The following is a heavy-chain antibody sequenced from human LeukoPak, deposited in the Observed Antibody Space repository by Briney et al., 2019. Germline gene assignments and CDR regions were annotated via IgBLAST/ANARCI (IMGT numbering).Heavy chain of an antibody. CDR2: IYYSGST. D-gene: IGHD5-12*01. V-gene: IGHV4-59*12. J-gene: IGHJ3*02. Sequence: SETLSLTCTVSGGSISSYYWSWIRQPPGKGLEWIGYIYYSGSTNYNPSHKSRVTISVDTSKNQFSLKLSSVTAADTAVYFCSLARSAFDIWGQGTMVTVSS. CDR1: GGSISSYY. CDR3: SLARSAFDI.